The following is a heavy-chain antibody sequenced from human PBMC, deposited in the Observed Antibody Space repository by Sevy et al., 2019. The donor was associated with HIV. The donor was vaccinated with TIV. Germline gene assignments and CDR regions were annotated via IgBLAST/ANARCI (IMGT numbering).Heavy chain of an antibody. CDR2: ITRNSYEAYGGTR. V-gene: IGHV3-49*03. CDR3: SRALATAVTPEYYFDY. J-gene: IGHJ4*02. CDR1: GFTFDDYA. D-gene: IGHD2-15*01. Sequence: GGSLRLSCTASGFTFDDYAMSWFRQAPGKGLEWVAFITRNSYEAYGGTREYAASVKGRFTISSEDFKSIAYLQLNSLKTEDTAMYYCSRALATAVTPEYYFDYWGQGTLVTVSS.